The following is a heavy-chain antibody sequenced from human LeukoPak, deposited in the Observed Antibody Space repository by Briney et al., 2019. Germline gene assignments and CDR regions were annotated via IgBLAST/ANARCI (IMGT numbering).Heavy chain of an antibody. CDR3: APLWPAPDGRQFDY. CDR2: IYYSGST. Sequence: PSETLSLTCTVSGGSISSSSYYWGWIRQPPGKGLEWIGSIYYSGSTYYNPSLKSRVTISVDTSKNQFSLKLSSVTAADTAVYYCAPLWPAPDGRQFDYWGQGTLVTVSS. J-gene: IGHJ4*02. D-gene: IGHD5-24*01. CDR1: GGSISSSSYY. V-gene: IGHV4-39*01.